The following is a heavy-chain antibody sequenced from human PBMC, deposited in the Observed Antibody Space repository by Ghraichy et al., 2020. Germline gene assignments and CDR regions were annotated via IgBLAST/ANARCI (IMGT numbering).Heavy chain of an antibody. V-gene: IGHV3-23*01. Sequence: GESLNISCAASGFTFSSYAMTWVRQAPGMGLEWGSSMSASGGSTYYADSVKGRFTISRDNSKNTLCLQMNSLRAEDTAIYYCAKHVRNYYYYYGLDVWGQGTTVTVSS. J-gene: IGHJ6*02. D-gene: IGHD3-16*01. CDR2: MSASGGST. CDR1: GFTFSSYA. CDR3: AKHVRNYYYYYGLDV.